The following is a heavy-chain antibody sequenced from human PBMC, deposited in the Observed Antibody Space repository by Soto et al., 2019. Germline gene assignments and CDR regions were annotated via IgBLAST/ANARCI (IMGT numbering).Heavy chain of an antibody. J-gene: IGHJ3*01. CDR3: ARLTRSVEAFDL. V-gene: IGHV4-39*01. CDR1: GGSISSSSYN. D-gene: IGHD1-1*01. CDR2: FYHSGST. Sequence: QLQLQESGPGLVKPSETLSLTCTVSGGSISSSSYNWDWIRQPPGKGLEWIGRFYHSGSTYYSPSQKSRIPISLDPSPNRLYLNLRSVSAADPAVYYCARLTRSVEAFDLWGQGTMVTVSS.